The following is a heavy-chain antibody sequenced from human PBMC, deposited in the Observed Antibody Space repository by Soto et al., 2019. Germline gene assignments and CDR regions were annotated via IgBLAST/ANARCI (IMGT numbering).Heavy chain of an antibody. V-gene: IGHV4-4*01. Sequence: SETLSLTCAVSGGSISSSNWWSWVRQPPGKGLEWIGEIYHSGSTNYNPYLKSRVTISVDTSKNQVSLKLSSVTAADTAVYWCARDGNIAAAGMGFDYWGQGTLVTVSS. CDR2: IYHSGST. CDR3: ARDGNIAAAGMGFDY. CDR1: GGSISSSNW. D-gene: IGHD6-13*01. J-gene: IGHJ4*02.